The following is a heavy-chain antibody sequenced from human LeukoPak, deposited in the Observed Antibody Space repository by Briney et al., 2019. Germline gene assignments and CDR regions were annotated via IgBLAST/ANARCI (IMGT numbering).Heavy chain of an antibody. CDR1: GFTFTSSA. CDR3: AASLDDFWSGPPPSMDV. Sequence: ASVKVSCKASGFTFTSSAMQWVRQARGQRLEWIGWIVVGSGNTNYAQKFQERVTITRDMSTSTAYMELSSLRSEDTAVYYYAASLDDFWSGPPPSMDVWGQGATVTVSS. J-gene: IGHJ6*02. D-gene: IGHD3-3*01. CDR2: IVVGSGNT. V-gene: IGHV1-58*02.